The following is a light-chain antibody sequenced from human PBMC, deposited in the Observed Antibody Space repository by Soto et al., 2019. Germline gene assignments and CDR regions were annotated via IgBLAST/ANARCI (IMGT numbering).Light chain of an antibody. Sequence: DIQMTQSPFSLSASVGDRVTITCRASQSISSYLNWYQQKPGKPPKLLIYAAVSLQSGIPSRFSAYGSGTDFTLTISSLLPEDFATYYCQQTYSSPQWTFGQGTKVEIK. CDR1: QSISSY. V-gene: IGKV1-39*01. J-gene: IGKJ1*01. CDR3: QQTYSSPQWT. CDR2: AAV.